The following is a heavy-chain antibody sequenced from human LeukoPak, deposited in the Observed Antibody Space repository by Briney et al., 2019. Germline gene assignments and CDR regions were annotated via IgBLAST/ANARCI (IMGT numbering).Heavy chain of an antibody. V-gene: IGHV3-48*01. Sequence: PGGSLRLSCVGFGFTFSKYNLNWVRQAPGKGLVWVSYISSSSSTIYYADSVKGRFTISRDNAKNSLYLQMNSLRAEDTAVYYCARDVGSGSYWFDAFDIWGQGTMVTVSS. J-gene: IGHJ3*02. CDR1: GFTFSKYN. CDR2: ISSSSSTI. D-gene: IGHD1-26*01. CDR3: ARDVGSGSYWFDAFDI.